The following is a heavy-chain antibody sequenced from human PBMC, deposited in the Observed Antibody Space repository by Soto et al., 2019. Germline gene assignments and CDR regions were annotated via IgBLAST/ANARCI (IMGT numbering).Heavy chain of an antibody. CDR1: GFSLTSPGMC. CDR3: ARSIRGPRRFNGMDV. V-gene: IGHV2-70*13. D-gene: IGHD1-20*01. Sequence: SGPTLVNPTETLTLTCTFSGFSLTSPGMCVSWIRQSPGKALEWLALIERDDDDKYYSTSLKTRPTISKDTRKNQVVLTMANMEPADTATYYCARSIRGPRRFNGMDVWGQGTTVTVSS. CDR2: IERDDDDK. J-gene: IGHJ6*02.